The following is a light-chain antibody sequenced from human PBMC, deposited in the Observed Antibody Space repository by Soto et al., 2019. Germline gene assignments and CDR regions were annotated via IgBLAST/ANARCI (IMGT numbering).Light chain of an antibody. Sequence: DVQMTQSPSSLSASVGDRVTITCRAGQGINIYLAWYQQKPGKVPKLLIDAASTLQTGVPSRFRGSGSGTDFTLTISRLQPEYVATYYCQKYDRAPLAFGGGTKVEIK. J-gene: IGKJ4*01. CDR2: AAS. CDR3: QKYDRAPLA. V-gene: IGKV1-27*01. CDR1: QGINIY.